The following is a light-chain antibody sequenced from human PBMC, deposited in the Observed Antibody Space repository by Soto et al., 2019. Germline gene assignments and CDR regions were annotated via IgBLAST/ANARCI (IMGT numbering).Light chain of an antibody. CDR1: QSVSSN. Sequence: DIVMTQSPDSLPVSLGERATLSCRASQSVSSNLAWYQQKPGQAPRLLIYGASSRATGIPDRFSGSGSGTDFTLTISRLEPEDFAVYYCQQYGSSLITFGQGTRREIK. J-gene: IGKJ5*01. CDR2: GAS. CDR3: QQYGSSLIT. V-gene: IGKV3-20*01.